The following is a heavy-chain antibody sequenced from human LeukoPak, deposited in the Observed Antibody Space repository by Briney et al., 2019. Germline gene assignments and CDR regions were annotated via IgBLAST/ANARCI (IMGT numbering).Heavy chain of an antibody. J-gene: IGHJ6*02. Sequence: GSLRLSCAASGFTFSSYAMSWVRQAPGKGLEWVSAISGSGGSTYYADSVKGRFTISRDNSKNTLYLQMNSLRAEDTAVYYCAKDEPHSTNYYYYGMDVWGQGTTVTVSS. CDR1: GFTFSSYA. V-gene: IGHV3-23*01. D-gene: IGHD6-13*01. CDR2: ISGSGGST. CDR3: AKDEPHSTNYYYYGMDV.